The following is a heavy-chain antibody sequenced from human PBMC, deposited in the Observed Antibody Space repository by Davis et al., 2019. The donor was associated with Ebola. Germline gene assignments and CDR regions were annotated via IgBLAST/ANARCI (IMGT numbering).Heavy chain of an antibody. CDR1: GYTFTSYF. CDR3: ARTSVEIVSTGSLGSFFHYMDV. V-gene: IGHV1-46*01. J-gene: IGHJ6*03. D-gene: IGHD5/OR15-5a*01. CDR2: INPGGGST. Sequence: AASVKVSCKASGYTFTSYFMHWVRQAPGQGLEWMGIINPGGGSTSFAQKFQGRVTMTRDTSTSTVYMELSSLRSEDTAVYYCARTSVEIVSTGSLGSFFHYMDVWGKGTTVIVS.